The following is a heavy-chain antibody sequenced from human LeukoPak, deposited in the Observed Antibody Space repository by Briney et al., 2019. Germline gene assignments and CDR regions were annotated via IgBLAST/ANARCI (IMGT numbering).Heavy chain of an antibody. CDR2: ISGSGGST. D-gene: IGHD5-12*01. Sequence: QAGGSLRLSCAASGFTFSSYGMSWVRQAPGKGLEWVSAISGSGGSTYYADSVKGRFTISRDNSKNTLYLQMNSLRAEDTAVYYCAKISGYAVTYYYMDVWGKGTTVTVSS. J-gene: IGHJ6*03. CDR1: GFTFSSYG. V-gene: IGHV3-23*01. CDR3: AKISGYAVTYYYMDV.